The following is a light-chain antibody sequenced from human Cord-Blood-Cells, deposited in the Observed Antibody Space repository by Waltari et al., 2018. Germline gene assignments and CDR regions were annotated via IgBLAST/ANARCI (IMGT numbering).Light chain of an antibody. CDR1: QSVSSN. CDR3: QQYNNLWT. V-gene: IGKV3-15*01. CDR2: GAS. Sequence: EIVMTQSPATLSVSPGERATLSCRASQSVSSNLAWYQQKPGQAPRLLIYGASTRATGIPARFSGSGSGTVFTLTNSSLQSEDFAVYYCQQYNNLWTFGQGTKVEIK. J-gene: IGKJ1*01.